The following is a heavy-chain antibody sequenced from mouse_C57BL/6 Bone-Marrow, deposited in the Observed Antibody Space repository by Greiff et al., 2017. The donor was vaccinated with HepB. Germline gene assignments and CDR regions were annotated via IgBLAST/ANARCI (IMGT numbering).Heavy chain of an antibody. D-gene: IGHD1-1*01. CDR2: ISDGGSYT. CDR1: GFTFSSYA. J-gene: IGHJ3*01. Sequence: EVKLMESGGGLVKPGGSLKLSCAASGFTFSSYAMSWVRQTPEKRLEWVATISDGGSYTYYPDNVKGRFTISRDNAKNNLYLQMSHLKSEDTAMYYCARSGGSSVFAYWGQGTLVTVSA. CDR3: ARSGGSSVFAY. V-gene: IGHV5-4*03.